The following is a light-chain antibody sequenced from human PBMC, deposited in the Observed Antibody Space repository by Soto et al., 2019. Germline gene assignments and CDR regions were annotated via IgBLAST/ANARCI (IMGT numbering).Light chain of an antibody. J-gene: IGLJ1*01. CDR2: EVT. Sequence: QSALTHPASVSGSPGQSITISCTGTSGDIGSYNLVSLYQPHPGKAPKLIIYEVTDRPSGVSNRFSGSKSGNTASLTISGLQAEDEAEYYCSSYTNINTRACVFGTGTKV. CDR3: SSYTNINTRACV. CDR1: SGDIGSYNL. V-gene: IGLV2-14*01.